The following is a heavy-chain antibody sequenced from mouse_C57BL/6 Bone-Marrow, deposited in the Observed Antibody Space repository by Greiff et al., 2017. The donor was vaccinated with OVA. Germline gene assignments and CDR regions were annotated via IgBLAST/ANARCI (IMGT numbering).Heavy chain of an antibody. CDR2: IDPENGDT. V-gene: IGHV14-4*01. CDR3: TSDGNFDY. CDR1: GFNIKDDY. J-gene: IGHJ2*01. Sequence: VQLQQSGAELVRPGASVKLSCTASGFNIKDDYMHWVKQRPEQGLEWIGWIDPENGDTEYDSKFQGTATITADTSSNTAYLQLSSLTSEDTAVYYCTSDGNFDYWGQGTTLTVSS. D-gene: IGHD2-1*01.